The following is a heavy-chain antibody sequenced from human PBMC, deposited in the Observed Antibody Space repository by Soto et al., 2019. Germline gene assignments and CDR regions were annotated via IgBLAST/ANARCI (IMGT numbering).Heavy chain of an antibody. CDR2: IYYSGST. CDR3: ARTRIAPRGMDV. J-gene: IGHJ6*02. V-gene: IGHV4-59*01. CDR1: GGSISSYY. Sequence: SETLSLTCTVSGGSISSYYWSWIRQPPGKGLEWIGYIYYSGSTNYNPSLKSRVTISVDTPKNQFSLKLSSVTAADTAVYYCARTRIAPRGMDVWGQGTTVTVSS. D-gene: IGHD6-13*01.